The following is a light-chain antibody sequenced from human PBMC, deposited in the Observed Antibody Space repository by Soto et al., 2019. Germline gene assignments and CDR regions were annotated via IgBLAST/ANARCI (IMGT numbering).Light chain of an antibody. J-gene: IGKJ1*01. CDR3: QQYSYYRT. CDR2: AAS. V-gene: IGKV1-9*01. Sequence: IQLTQSPSSLSASVGYRVTITCRASQGISSYLAWYQQKPGKAPKLLIYAASTLQSGVPSRFSGSGSGTEFTLTISSLQPDDSATYYCQQYSYYRTFGQGTKVDI. CDR1: QGISSY.